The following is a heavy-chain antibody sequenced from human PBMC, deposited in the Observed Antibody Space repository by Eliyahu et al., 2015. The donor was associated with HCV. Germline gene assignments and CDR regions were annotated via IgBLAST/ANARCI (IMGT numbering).Heavy chain of an antibody. J-gene: IGHJ2*01. CDR3: ARITYWSFDL. V-gene: IGHV4-59*01. D-gene: IGHD3-10*01. CDR1: GGSISSYX. CDR2: IYYSGST. Sequence: QVQLQESGPGLVKPSETLSLTCTVXGGSISSYXWSWIRXPPGKGLEWIGYIYYSGSTNYNPSLKSRVTISVDTSKNQFSLKLSSVTAADTAVYYCARITYWSFDLWGRGTLVTVSS.